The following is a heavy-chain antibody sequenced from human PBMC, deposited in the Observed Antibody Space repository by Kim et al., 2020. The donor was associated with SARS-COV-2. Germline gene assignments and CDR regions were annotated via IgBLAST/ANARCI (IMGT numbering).Heavy chain of an antibody. D-gene: IGHD5-12*01. CDR1: GGSISSSSYY. V-gene: IGHV4-39*01. CDR3: ARHETEYGGYVRLGFDY. CDR2: IYYSGST. Sequence: SETLSLTCTVSGGSISSSSYYWGWIRQPPGKGLEWIGSIYYSGSTYYNPSLKSRVTISVDTSKNQFSLKLSSVTAADTAVYYCARHETEYGGYVRLGFDYWGQGTLVTVSS. J-gene: IGHJ4*02.